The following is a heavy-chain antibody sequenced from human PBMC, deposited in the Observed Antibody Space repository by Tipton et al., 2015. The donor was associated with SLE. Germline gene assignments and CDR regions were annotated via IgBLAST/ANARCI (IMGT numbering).Heavy chain of an antibody. CDR2: ISYDGSNK. CDR1: GFTFSDYY. J-gene: IGHJ3*02. D-gene: IGHD2-8*02. V-gene: IGHV3-30*14. CDR3: ARGRADGAWYAFDI. Sequence: SLRLSCAASGFTFSDYYMTWIRQAPGKGLEWVAVISYDGSNKYYADSVKGRFTISRHNSKNTLYLQMNSLRAEDTAVYYCARGRADGAWYAFDIWGQGTMVTVSS.